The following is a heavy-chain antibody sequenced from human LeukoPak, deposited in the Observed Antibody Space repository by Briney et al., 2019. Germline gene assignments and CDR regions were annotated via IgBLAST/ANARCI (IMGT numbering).Heavy chain of an antibody. J-gene: IGHJ4*02. D-gene: IGHD4-11*01. CDR3: ARAYSRTPGDYYFDS. CDR2: IYRNGNT. Sequence: PSETLPLTCAVSGFFISSGYYWGWIRQPPGKGLEWIASIYRNGNTFYDPSLQSRVTISVDTSRNQISLQLGSATAADTAVYYCARAYSRTPGDYYFDSWGQGTVVTVSS. CDR1: GFFISSGYY. V-gene: IGHV4-38-2*01.